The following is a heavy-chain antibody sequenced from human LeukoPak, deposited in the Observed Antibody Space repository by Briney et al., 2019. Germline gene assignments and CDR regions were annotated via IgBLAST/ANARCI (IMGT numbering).Heavy chain of an antibody. Sequence: GGSLRLSCAASGFTFSSYAMHWVRQAPGKGLEWVAVISYDGSNKYYADSVKGRSTISRDNSKNTLYLQMNSLRAEDTAVYYCARDFLRIAAAAPGYWGQGTLVTVSS. CDR1: GFTFSSYA. V-gene: IGHV3-30-3*01. CDR3: ARDFLRIAAAAPGY. D-gene: IGHD6-13*01. J-gene: IGHJ4*02. CDR2: ISYDGSNK.